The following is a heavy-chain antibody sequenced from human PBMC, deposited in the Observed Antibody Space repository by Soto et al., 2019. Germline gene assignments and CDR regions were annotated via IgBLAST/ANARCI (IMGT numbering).Heavy chain of an antibody. Sequence: GGSLKISCNGSGYSLTSYWISWGRQMPGKGLEWMGRIDPSDSYTNYSPSFQGHVTISADKSISTAYLQWSSLKASDTAMYYCARIGGGEGYYGMDVWGQGTTVTVSS. CDR3: ARIGGGEGYYGMDV. J-gene: IGHJ6*02. D-gene: IGHD2-21*01. CDR1: GYSLTSYW. CDR2: IDPSDSYT. V-gene: IGHV5-10-1*01.